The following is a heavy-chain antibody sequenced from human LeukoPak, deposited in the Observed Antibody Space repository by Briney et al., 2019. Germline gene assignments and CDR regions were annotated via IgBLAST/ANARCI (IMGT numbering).Heavy chain of an antibody. CDR2: ISGSGGST. J-gene: IGHJ4*02. CDR1: GFTFSSYA. D-gene: IGHD3-10*01. CDR3: AKELLWFGEPILPLDD. Sequence: GGSLRLSCAASGFTFSSYAMSWVRQAPGKGLEWVSAISGSGGSTYYADSVKGRFTISRDNSKNTLYLQMNSLRAEDTAVYYCAKELLWFGEPILPLDDWGQGTLVTVSS. V-gene: IGHV3-23*01.